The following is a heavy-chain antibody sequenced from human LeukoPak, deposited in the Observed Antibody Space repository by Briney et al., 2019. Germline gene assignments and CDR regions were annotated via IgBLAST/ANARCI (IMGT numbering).Heavy chain of an antibody. CDR3: AKEGESSGYFEYYYYMDV. CDR2: IKQDGSEK. V-gene: IGHV3-7*01. Sequence: GGSLRLSCAASGFTFSSYWISWVRQAPGKGLEWVANIKQDGSEKYYVDSVKGRFTISRDNAKNSLYLQMNSLRAEDTAVYYCAKEGESSGYFEYYYYMDVWGKGTTVTVSS. J-gene: IGHJ6*03. CDR1: GFTFSSYW. D-gene: IGHD3-22*01.